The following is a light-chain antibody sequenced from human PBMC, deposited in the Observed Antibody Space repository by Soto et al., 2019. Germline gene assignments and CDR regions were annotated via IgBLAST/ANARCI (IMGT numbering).Light chain of an antibody. Sequence: QSALTQPASVSGSPGQSSTISCTGTSSDVGSYNLVSWYQQHPGKAPKLMIYEGSKRPSGVSNRFSGSKSGNTASLTISGLQAGDEADYYCCSYAGSSTVVFGTGTKLTVL. CDR2: EGS. CDR1: SSDVGSYNL. CDR3: CSYAGSSTVV. V-gene: IGLV2-23*01. J-gene: IGLJ1*01.